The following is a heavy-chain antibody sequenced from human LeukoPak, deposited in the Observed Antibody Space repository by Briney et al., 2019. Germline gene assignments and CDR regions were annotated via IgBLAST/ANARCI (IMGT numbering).Heavy chain of an antibody. CDR2: ISWDGGST. CDR3: AKDQLRFFRFSYYMDV. D-gene: IGHD3-3*01. J-gene: IGHJ6*03. Sequence: PGGSLRLSCAASGFTFDDYTMHWVRQAPGKGLEWVSLISWDGGSTYYADSVKGRFTISRDNSKNSLYLQMNSLRTEDTALYYCAKDQLRFFRFSYYMDVWGKGTTVTVSS. CDR1: GFTFDDYT. V-gene: IGHV3-43*01.